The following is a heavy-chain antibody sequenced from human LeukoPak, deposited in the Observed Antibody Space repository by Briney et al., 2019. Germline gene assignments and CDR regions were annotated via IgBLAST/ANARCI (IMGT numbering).Heavy chain of an antibody. CDR3: ARSAGHCSNGICFTDYYMDV. J-gene: IGHJ6*03. Sequence: ASVQVSCKASGYSFTEHYIYWVRQAPGQGLEWVGRINCNSGDANSARKFQGRVTMTRDTSVSTAYMDLSSVTSDDSAAYFCARSAGHCSNGICFTDYYMDVWGRGTTVTVSS. V-gene: IGHV1-2*02. D-gene: IGHD2-8*01. CDR2: INCNSGDA. CDR1: GYSFTEHY.